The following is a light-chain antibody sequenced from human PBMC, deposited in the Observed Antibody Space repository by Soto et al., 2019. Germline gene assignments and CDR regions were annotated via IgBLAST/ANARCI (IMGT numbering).Light chain of an antibody. J-gene: IGLJ3*02. Sequence: QSALTQPASASGSPGQSITISCTGTSSDIGGYKYVSWYQQHPGKAPKLIIFEVSSRPSGVSDRFSGSNSGNTASLTISGLQAEDEADYYCTSYSRYSVLVFGGGTKVTVL. CDR2: EVS. CDR3: TSYSRYSVLV. V-gene: IGLV2-14*01. CDR1: SSDIGGYKY.